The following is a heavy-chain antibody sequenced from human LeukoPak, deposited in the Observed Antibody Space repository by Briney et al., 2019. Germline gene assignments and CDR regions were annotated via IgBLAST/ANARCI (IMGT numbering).Heavy chain of an antibody. CDR3: ARFVMVTAGDY. V-gene: IGHV3-74*01. J-gene: IGHJ4*02. CDR1: GFTFSWSW. Sequence: GGSLRLSCAASGFTFSWSWMHWVRQTPGKGLVWVSRIIGDGSATSYADSVKGRFTISRDNAKNTVYLQMNSLRDEDTAVYYCARFVMVTAGDYWGQGTLVTVPS. D-gene: IGHD2-21*02. CDR2: IIGDGSAT.